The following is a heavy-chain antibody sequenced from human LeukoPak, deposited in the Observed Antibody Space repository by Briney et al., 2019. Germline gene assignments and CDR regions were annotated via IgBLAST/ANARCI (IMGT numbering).Heavy chain of an antibody. J-gene: IGHJ6*03. Sequence: ASVNVSCKASVYTFTIYGISWVRQAPGQGLEWMGWISAYNGNTNYAQKLQGRVTMTTDTSTSTAYMELRSLRSDDTAVYYCARVGVPAASYYMDVWGKGTTVTVSS. CDR2: ISAYNGNT. D-gene: IGHD2-2*01. V-gene: IGHV1-18*01. CDR1: VYTFTIYG. CDR3: ARVGVPAASYYMDV.